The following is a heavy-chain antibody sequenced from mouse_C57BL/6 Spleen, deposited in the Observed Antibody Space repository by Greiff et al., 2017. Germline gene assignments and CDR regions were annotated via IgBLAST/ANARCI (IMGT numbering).Heavy chain of an antibody. D-gene: IGHD2-1*01. V-gene: IGHV1-26*01. CDR2: INPNNGGT. CDR3: ARGSNLYYGNYFDY. J-gene: IGHJ2*01. Sequence: EVQLQQSGPELVKPGASVKISCKASGYTFTDYYMNWVKQSHGKSLEWSGDINPNNGGTSYNQTFKGKATLTVDKSASTAYLELLSLTSEDSAVDYFARGSNLYYGNYFDYGGQGTTLTVSS. CDR1: GYTFTDYY.